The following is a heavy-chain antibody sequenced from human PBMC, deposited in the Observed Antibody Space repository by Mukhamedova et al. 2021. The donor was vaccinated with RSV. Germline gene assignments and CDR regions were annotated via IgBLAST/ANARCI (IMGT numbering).Heavy chain of an antibody. CDR2: ISSRGTSV. CDR3: ARDWPDSYDSSGFYSPSGFEI. J-gene: IGHJ3*02. Sequence: VRQAPGKGLEWISYISSRGTSVYYADSVKGRFTISRDNAKNSLFLQMSSMRGEDTAVYFCARDWPDSYDSSGFYSPSGFEIWG. V-gene: IGHV3-48*03. D-gene: IGHD3-22*01.